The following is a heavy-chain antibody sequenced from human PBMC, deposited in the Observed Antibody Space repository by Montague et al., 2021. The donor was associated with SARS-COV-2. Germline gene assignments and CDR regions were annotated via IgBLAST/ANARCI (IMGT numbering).Heavy chain of an antibody. CDR2: ISDTGTPI. D-gene: IGHD6-13*01. CDR1: GFTFSDYY. J-gene: IGHJ5*02. CDR3: ARDGGIAAAGIFDP. Sequence: SLRLSCAASGFTFSDYYMAWIRQAPGKGLEWDSYISDTGTPISYADSVKGRFTISRDKGNNSLYLQLNSLRAEDTAVYYCARDGGIAAAGIFDPWGQGTLVTVSS. V-gene: IGHV3-11*01.